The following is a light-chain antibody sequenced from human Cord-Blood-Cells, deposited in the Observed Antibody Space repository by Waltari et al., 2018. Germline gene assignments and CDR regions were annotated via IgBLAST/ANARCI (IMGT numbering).Light chain of an antibody. CDR3: QQYNSNSWT. CDR2: KAS. J-gene: IGKJ1*01. V-gene: IGKV1-5*03. Sequence: DIQMTQSPSTLSASVGDRVTITCRASQSISSWLAWYQQKPGKAPKRLIYKASSLESGVPSRFSGSGAGTEFSLTISSLQPDDFATYYCQQYNSNSWTFGQGTKVEIK. CDR1: QSISSW.